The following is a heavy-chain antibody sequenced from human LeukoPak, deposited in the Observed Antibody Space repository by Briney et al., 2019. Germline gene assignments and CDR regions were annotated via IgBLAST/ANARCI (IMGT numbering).Heavy chain of an antibody. CDR2: ISGSGGST. CDR1: GFTFSSYA. Sequence: PGGSLRLSCAASGFTFSSYAMSWVRQAPGKGLEWVSAISGSGGSTYYADSVKGRFTISRGNSKNTLYLQMNSLRAEDTAVYYCAKDLGYSGYAGDYWGQGTLVTVSS. CDR3: AKDLGYSGYAGDY. D-gene: IGHD5-12*01. V-gene: IGHV3-23*01. J-gene: IGHJ4*02.